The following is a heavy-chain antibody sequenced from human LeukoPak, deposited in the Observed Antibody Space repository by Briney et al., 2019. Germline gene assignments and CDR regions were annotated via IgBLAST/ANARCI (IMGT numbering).Heavy chain of an antibody. Sequence: GRSLRLSCAPSALSSDDYAMHWVRQAPGRSLEWVSLTSGDGGSTYYADSVKDRFTITRDNSKNSLYLQMNSLRTEDSALYYCAKAQGLQWLELALKFDPWGQGTLVTVSS. D-gene: IGHD6-19*01. CDR3: AKAQGLQWLELALKFDP. J-gene: IGHJ5*02. V-gene: IGHV3-43*02. CDR2: TSGDGGST. CDR1: ALSSDDYA.